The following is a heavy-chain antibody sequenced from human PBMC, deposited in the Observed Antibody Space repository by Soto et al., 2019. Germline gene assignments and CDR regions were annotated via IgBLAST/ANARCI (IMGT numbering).Heavy chain of an antibody. J-gene: IGHJ4*02. D-gene: IGHD5-12*01. CDR1: GFTFSSYE. CDR2: ISSSGSHT. CDR3: AREGKDGYNYFDY. Sequence: HPGGSLRLSCAASGFTFSSYEMDWVRQAPGKGLEWVSYISSSGSHTYYADSGKGRFTVSRDNAKNSLFLQISSLRAEDTAVYYWAREGKDGYNYFDYWGQGALVTVSS. V-gene: IGHV3-48*03.